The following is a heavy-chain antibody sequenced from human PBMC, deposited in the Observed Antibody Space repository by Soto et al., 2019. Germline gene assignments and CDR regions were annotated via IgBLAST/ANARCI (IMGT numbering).Heavy chain of an antibody. J-gene: IGHJ4*02. CDR2: ISAYNGNT. CDR3: ARDGRLAVARLGY. D-gene: IGHD6-19*01. Sequence: SVKVSCKASGYTFTSYGISWVRQAPGQGLEWMGWISAYNGNTNYAQELQGRVTMTTGTATRTAYMELRSLRSDDTAVYSCARDGRLAVARLGYWGQATLVPVSP. CDR1: GYTFTSYG. V-gene: IGHV1-18*04.